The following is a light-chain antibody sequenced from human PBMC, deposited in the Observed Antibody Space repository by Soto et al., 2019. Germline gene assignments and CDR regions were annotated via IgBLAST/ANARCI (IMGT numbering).Light chain of an antibody. CDR2: DTS. CDR1: QSVSSF. V-gene: IGKV3-11*01. Sequence: EIVLTQSSATLSLSPGERATLSCRASQSVSSFLAWYQQKPGQAPRLLIYDTSNRATDIPARFSGSGSGTDFTLTISSLEPEDFAVYYCQQRSNRLLTFGGGTKVEIK. CDR3: QQRSNRLLT. J-gene: IGKJ4*01.